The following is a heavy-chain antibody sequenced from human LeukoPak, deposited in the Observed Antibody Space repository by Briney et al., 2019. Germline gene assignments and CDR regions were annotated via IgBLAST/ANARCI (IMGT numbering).Heavy chain of an antibody. V-gene: IGHV1-46*01. Sequence: ASVRVSCKASGYTFSSYYMQWVRQAPGQGLEWMGIINPISGSTTYAQKFQGRVTVTRDTSTSTVYMELRSLRSDDTAVYYCARVKQQLVRGNDYWGQGTLVTVSS. CDR2: INPISGST. D-gene: IGHD6-13*01. J-gene: IGHJ4*02. CDR1: GYTFSSYY. CDR3: ARVKQQLVRGNDY.